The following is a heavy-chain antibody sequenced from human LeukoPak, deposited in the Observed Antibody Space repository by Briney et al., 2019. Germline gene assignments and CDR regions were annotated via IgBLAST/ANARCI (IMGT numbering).Heavy chain of an antibody. V-gene: IGHV3-30*04. CDR2: ISYDGSNK. J-gene: IGHJ4*02. Sequence: PGGSLRLSCAASGFTFSSYAMHWVRQAPGKGLEWVAVISYDGSNKYYADSVKGRFTISRDNSKNTLYLQMNSLRAEDTAVYYCARDLFSGIAARPTSLDYWGQGTLVTVSS. CDR1: GFTFSSYA. D-gene: IGHD6-6*01. CDR3: ARDLFSGIAARPTSLDY.